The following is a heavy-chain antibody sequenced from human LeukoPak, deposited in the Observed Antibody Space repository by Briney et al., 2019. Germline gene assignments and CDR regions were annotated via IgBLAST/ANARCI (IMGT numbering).Heavy chain of an antibody. CDR2: IYYSGST. CDR1: GGSISSYY. CDR3: ASLVVVPAAIYMDV. V-gene: IGHV4-59*01. D-gene: IGHD2-2*01. Sequence: PSETLSLTCTVSGGSISSYYWSWIRQPPGKGLEWIGYIYYSGSTNYNPSLKSRVTISVDTSKNQFSLKLSSVTAADTAVYYCASLVVVPAAIYMDVWGKGTTVTVSS. J-gene: IGHJ6*03.